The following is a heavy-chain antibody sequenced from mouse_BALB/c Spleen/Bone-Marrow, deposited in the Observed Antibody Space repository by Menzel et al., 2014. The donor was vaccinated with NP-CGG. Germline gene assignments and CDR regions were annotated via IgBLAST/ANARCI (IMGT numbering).Heavy chain of an antibody. V-gene: IGHV5-17*02. Sequence: EVQGVESGGGLVQPGGSRKLSCAASGFTFSSFGMHWVRQAPEKGLEWVAYISSGSSTIYYADTVKGRFTISRDNPKNTLFPQMTSLRSEDTAMYYCARGAARATWFAYWAKGLWSLSLQ. D-gene: IGHD3-1*01. J-gene: IGHJ3*01. CDR2: ISSGSSTI. CDR1: GFTFSSFG. CDR3: ARGAARATWFAY.